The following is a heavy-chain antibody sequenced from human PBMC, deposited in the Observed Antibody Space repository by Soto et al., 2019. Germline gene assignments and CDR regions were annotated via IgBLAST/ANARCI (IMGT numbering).Heavy chain of an antibody. V-gene: IGHV4-34*01. CDR1: GGSFSGYY. D-gene: IGHD2-15*01. J-gene: IGHJ1*01. CDR3: ARGGFGYCSGSSCYHGSGYFQH. CDR2: INHSGST. Sequence: QVQLQQWGAGLLKPSETLSLTCAVYGGSFSGYYWSWIRQPPGKGLEWIGEINHSGSTNYNPSLKSRVTISVDTTKNKFSLKLSSVTAADTAVYYCARGGFGYCSGSSCYHGSGYFQHWGQGTLVTVSS.